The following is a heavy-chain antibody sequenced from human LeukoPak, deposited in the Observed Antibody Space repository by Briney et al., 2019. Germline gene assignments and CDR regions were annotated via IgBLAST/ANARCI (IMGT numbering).Heavy chain of an antibody. CDR3: ARDQWELDPLNWFDP. J-gene: IGHJ5*02. CDR1: GDSVSTNSAA. Sequence: SQTLSLTYAISGDSVSTNSAAWNWIRQSPSRGLEWLGRTYYRSKWYNDYAVSVKSRITINPDTSKNQFSLQLNSVTPEDTAVYYCARDQWELDPLNWFDPWGQGTLVTVSS. D-gene: IGHD1-26*01. CDR2: TYYRSKWYN. V-gene: IGHV6-1*01.